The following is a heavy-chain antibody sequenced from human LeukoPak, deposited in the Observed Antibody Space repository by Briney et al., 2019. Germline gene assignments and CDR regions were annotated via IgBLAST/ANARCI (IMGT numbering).Heavy chain of an antibody. CDR3: AKDLYYDYRLEY. Sequence: PGGSLRLSCAASGFTFDDYAMHWVRQAPGKGLEWVAVISNDGSERYFVDSVKGRFTISRDNSNNTVYLEMNSLRPEDTAVYYCAKDLYYDYRLEYWGQGTLVTVSS. CDR1: GFTFDDYA. J-gene: IGHJ4*02. D-gene: IGHD3-3*01. V-gene: IGHV3-30*18. CDR2: ISNDGSER.